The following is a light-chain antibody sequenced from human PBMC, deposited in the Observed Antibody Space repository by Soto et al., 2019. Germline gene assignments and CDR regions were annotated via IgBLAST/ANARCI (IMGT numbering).Light chain of an antibody. CDR1: QTISSW. CDR3: QHYNSYSEA. Sequence: DIQITQKTSTLSVSVGDRVTITCRASQTISSWLAWYQQKPGKAPKLLIYKASTLKSGVPSRFSGSGSGTEFTLTISSLQPDDFASYYCQHYNSYSEAFGQGPKVDIK. V-gene: IGKV1-5*03. CDR2: KAS. J-gene: IGKJ1*01.